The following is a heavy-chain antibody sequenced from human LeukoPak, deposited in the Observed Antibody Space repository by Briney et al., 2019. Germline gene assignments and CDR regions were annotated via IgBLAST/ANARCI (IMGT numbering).Heavy chain of an antibody. Sequence: ASVKVSCKASGYTFTGYYMHWVRQAPGQGLEWMGRINPNSGGTNYAQKFQGGVTMTRDTSTSTVYMELSSLRSEDTAVYYCARITSSGWYGFDYWGQGTLVTVSS. D-gene: IGHD6-19*01. CDR3: ARITSSGWYGFDY. J-gene: IGHJ4*02. V-gene: IGHV1-2*06. CDR1: GYTFTGYY. CDR2: INPNSGGT.